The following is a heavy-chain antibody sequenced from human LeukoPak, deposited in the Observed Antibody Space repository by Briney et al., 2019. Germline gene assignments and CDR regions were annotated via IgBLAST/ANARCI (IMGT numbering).Heavy chain of an antibody. CDR2: IYSGGKT. D-gene: IGHD6-19*01. V-gene: IGHV3-53*01. CDR3: ARDWIAVAGANWFDP. Sequence: GGSLRPSCAASGFTVGSNYMSWVRQAPGKGLEWVSVIYSGGKTYYADSVRGRFTISRDNSKNTLYLQMNSLRTEDTAVYYCARDWIAVAGANWFDPWGQGTLVTVSS. J-gene: IGHJ5*02. CDR1: GFTVGSNY.